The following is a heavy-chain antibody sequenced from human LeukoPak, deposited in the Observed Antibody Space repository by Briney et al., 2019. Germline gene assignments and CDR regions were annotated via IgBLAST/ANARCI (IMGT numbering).Heavy chain of an antibody. Sequence: SVKVSCKASGGTFSSYAISWVRQAPGQGLEWMGGIIPIFGTANYAQKFQGRVTITTDESTSTAYMELSSLRSEDTAVYYCAIGSSTSCYVCRYYYMDVWGKGTTVTVSS. D-gene: IGHD2-2*01. CDR3: AIGSSTSCYVCRYYYMDV. J-gene: IGHJ6*03. CDR2: IIPIFGTA. CDR1: GGTFSSYA. V-gene: IGHV1-69*05.